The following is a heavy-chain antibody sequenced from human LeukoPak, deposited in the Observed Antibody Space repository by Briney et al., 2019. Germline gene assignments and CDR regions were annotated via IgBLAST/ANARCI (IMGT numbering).Heavy chain of an antibody. V-gene: IGHV1-46*01. CDR3: ARDRCSTSCYDY. Sequence: ASVKVSCKASGYTFTSYSIYWVRQAPGQGLEWMGIINPSGGSTRYAQKFQGRVTMTRDTSTSTVYMELSSLRSEDTALYYCARDRCSTSCYDYWGQGTLVTVSS. CDR1: GYTFTSYS. D-gene: IGHD2-2*01. J-gene: IGHJ4*02. CDR2: INPSGGST.